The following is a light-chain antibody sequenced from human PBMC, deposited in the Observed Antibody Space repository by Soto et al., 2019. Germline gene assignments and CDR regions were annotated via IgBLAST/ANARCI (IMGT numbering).Light chain of an antibody. V-gene: IGLV2-8*01. CDR1: SSDVGGNDY. CDR2: EVS. J-gene: IGLJ2*01. CDR3: RSYAGNNNVVV. Sequence: QSALTQPPSASGSPGPSVTISCTGTSSDVGGNDYVSWYQQQPGKAPKLMIYEVSKRPSGVPDRFSGSKAGNTASLNGPGLGCEDVADYYCRSYAGNNNVVVFGGGTKLTVL.